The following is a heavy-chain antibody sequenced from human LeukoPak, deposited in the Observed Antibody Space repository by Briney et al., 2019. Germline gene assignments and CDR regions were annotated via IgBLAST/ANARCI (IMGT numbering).Heavy chain of an antibody. J-gene: IGHJ3*02. D-gene: IGHD3-3*01. Sequence: PSETLSLTCTVSGGSISSGSYYWSWIRQPAGKGLEWIGRIYTSGSTNYNPSLKSRVTISVDTSKNQFSLKLSSVTAADTAVYYCARESSSEITIFAVVYPNDAFDIWGQGTMVTVSS. CDR2: IYTSGST. V-gene: IGHV4-61*02. CDR3: ARESSSEITIFAVVYPNDAFDI. CDR1: GGSISSGSYY.